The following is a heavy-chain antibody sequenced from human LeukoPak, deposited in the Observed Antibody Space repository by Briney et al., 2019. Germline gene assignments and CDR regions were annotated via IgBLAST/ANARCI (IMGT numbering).Heavy chain of an antibody. D-gene: IGHD6-25*01. V-gene: IGHV4-34*01. J-gene: IGHJ4*02. CDR3: AREGAAYINY. CDR1: GGSFSGYY. Sequence: SETLSLTCAVYGGSFSGYYWSWIRQPPGKGLEWIGEINHSGSTNYNPSLKSRVTISVDTSKNQFSLKLSSVTAADTAVYYCAREGAAYINYWGQGTLVTVSS. CDR2: INHSGST.